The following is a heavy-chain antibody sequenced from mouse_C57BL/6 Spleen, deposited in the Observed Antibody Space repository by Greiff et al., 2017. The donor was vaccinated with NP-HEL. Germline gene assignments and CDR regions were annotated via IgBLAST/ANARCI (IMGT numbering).Heavy chain of an antibody. Sequence: QVQLQQPGAELVRPGTSVKLSCKASGYTFTSYWMHWVKQRPGQGLEWIGVIDPSDSYTNYNQKFKGKATLTVDTSSSTAYMQLSSLTSADSAVYYWERPYVSSRLYARDNWGQGTSVTVPS. D-gene: IGHD1-1*01. J-gene: IGHJ4*01. CDR3: ERPYVSSRLYARDN. V-gene: IGHV1-59*01. CDR1: GYTFTSYW. CDR2: IDPSDSYT.